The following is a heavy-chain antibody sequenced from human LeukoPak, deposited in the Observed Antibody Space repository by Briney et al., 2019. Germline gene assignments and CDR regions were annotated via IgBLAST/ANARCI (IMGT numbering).Heavy chain of an antibody. CDR2: INHSGST. CDR1: GGSFSGYY. D-gene: IGHD1-26*01. J-gene: IGHJ4*02. Sequence: PETLPLTCAVYGGSFSGYYWSWIRQPPGKRLEWIGEINHSGSTNYNPSLKSRVTISVDTSKNQFSLKLSSVTAADTAVYYCATRTGIVGATRGDYWGQGTLVTVSS. V-gene: IGHV4-34*01. CDR3: ATRTGIVGATRGDY.